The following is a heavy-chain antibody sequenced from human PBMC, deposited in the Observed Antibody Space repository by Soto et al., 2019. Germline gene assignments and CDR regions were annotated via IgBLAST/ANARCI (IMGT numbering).Heavy chain of an antibody. J-gene: IGHJ5*02. Sequence: PGGSLRLSCAASGFTFRSYWMQWVRQAPGKGLEWVSYISSSSSTIYYADSVKGRFTISRDNAKNSLYLQMNSLRAEDTAVYYCARDSFGGHIVPAANFDPWGQGTLVTVSP. CDR3: ARDSFGGHIVPAANFDP. D-gene: IGHD2-2*01. CDR2: ISSSSSTI. CDR1: GFTFRSYW. V-gene: IGHV3-48*01.